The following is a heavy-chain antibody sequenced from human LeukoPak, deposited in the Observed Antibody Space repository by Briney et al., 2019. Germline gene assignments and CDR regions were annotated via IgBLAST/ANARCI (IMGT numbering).Heavy chain of an antibody. Sequence: PSETLSLTCTVSGGSISSYYWTWIRQPPGKGLEWIGYIDYSGSTNYNPSLKGRVTISVDTSKNKFSLKLDSVTAADTAVYYCARARHYDRSGYHRAFDYWGQGTLVTVSS. D-gene: IGHD3-22*01. CDR1: GGSISSYY. V-gene: IGHV4-59*01. CDR2: IDYSGST. CDR3: ARARHYDRSGYHRAFDY. J-gene: IGHJ4*02.